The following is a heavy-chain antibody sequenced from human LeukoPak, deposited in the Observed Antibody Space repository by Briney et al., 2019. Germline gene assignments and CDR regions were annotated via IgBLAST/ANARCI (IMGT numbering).Heavy chain of an antibody. CDR2: IYSGGST. D-gene: IGHD3-10*01. CDR1: GFTVSSNY. Sequence: GGSLRLSCAASGFTVSSNYMSWVRQAPGKGLEWVSVIYSGGSTYYADSVKGRFTISRDNSKNTLYLQMNSLRAEDTAVYYCARVGAGPVRGVISRGSNWYFDLWGRGTLVTVSS. V-gene: IGHV3-66*01. CDR3: ARVGAGPVRGVISRGSNWYFDL. J-gene: IGHJ2*01.